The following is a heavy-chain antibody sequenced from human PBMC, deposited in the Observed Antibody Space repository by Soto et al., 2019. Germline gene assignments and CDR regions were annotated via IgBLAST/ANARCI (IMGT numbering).Heavy chain of an antibody. Sequence: QLQLQESGSGLVKPSQTLSLTCTVSGGSISSGDYSWAWIRQPLGKGLEWIGYIYQSGSTHYNPSLMSRVTLSVDRSKNQFSLKLTSVTAADTAVYYCASEGISRAWLNWFDPWGQGPLVTVSP. V-gene: IGHV4-30-2*01. CDR1: GGSISSGDYS. D-gene: IGHD6-19*01. CDR3: ASEGISRAWLNWFDP. J-gene: IGHJ5*02. CDR2: IYQSGST.